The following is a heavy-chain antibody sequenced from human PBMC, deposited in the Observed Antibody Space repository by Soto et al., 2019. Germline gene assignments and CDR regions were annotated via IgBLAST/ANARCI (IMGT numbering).Heavy chain of an antibody. CDR1: GFTFSSYS. CDR3: ARGYGDYVGVDDY. V-gene: IGHV3-21*01. CDR2: ISSSSSYI. D-gene: IGHD4-17*01. J-gene: IGHJ4*02. Sequence: PGGSLRLSCAASGFTFSSYSMNWVRQAPGKGLEWVSSISSSSSYIYYADSVKGRFTISRDNAKNSLYLQMNSLRAEDTAVYYCARGYGDYVGVDDYWGQGTLVTVSS.